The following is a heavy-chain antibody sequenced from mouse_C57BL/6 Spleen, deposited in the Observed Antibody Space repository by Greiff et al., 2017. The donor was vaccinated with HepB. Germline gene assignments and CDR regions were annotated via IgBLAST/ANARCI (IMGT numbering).Heavy chain of an antibody. J-gene: IGHJ2*01. CDR1: GYTFTSYW. CDR3: AINSNYFDY. V-gene: IGHV1-55*01. D-gene: IGHD2-5*01. CDR2: IYPGSGST. Sequence: QVQLQQSGAELVKPGASVKMSCKASGYTFTSYWITWVKRRPGQGLEWIGDIYPGSGSTNYNEKFKSKATLTVDTSSSTAYMQLSSLTSEDSAVYYCAINSNYFDYWGQGTTLTVSS.